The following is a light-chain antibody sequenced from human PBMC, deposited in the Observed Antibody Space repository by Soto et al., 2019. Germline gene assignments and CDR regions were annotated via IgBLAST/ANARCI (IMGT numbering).Light chain of an antibody. J-gene: IGKJ4*01. V-gene: IGKV1-5*03. Sequence: DIQMTQSPSTLSASVEDRVTITCRASQSISSWLAWYQQKPGKAPKLLIYKASSLESGVPSRFSGSGSETEFTLTISSLQPDDFATYYCQQYNSYPLTFGGGTKVEIK. CDR3: QQYNSYPLT. CDR1: QSISSW. CDR2: KAS.